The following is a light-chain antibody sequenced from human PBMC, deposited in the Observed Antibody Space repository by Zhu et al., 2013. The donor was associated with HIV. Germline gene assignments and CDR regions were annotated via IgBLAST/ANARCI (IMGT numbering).Light chain of an antibody. CDR3: AAWDGSLTGPRV. J-gene: IGLJ1*01. CDR1: SSDVGTYNY. Sequence: QSALTQPPSASGSPGQSVTISCTGTSSDVGTYNYVSWYQQYPGKAPKVMIYEVSNRPSGVPDRFSGSKSGTSASLAISGLRSEDEADYYCAAWDGSLTGPRVFGTGTKVTVL. V-gene: IGLV2-8*01. CDR2: EVS.